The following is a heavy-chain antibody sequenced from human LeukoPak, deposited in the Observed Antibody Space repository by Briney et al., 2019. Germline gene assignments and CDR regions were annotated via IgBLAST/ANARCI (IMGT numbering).Heavy chain of an antibody. J-gene: IGHJ4*02. Sequence: SETLSLTCTVCGGSIISYYWSCVPQPPGKGLGWTWYIYDSVITNYLPSLKSLVTISVDTSKNQFSLKLSSVTAADTAVYYCARVPGHGSGYTIDYWGQGTLVTVSS. CDR2: IYDSVIT. V-gene: IGHV4-59*01. D-gene: IGHD3-22*01. CDR3: ARVPGHGSGYTIDY. CDR1: GGSIISYY.